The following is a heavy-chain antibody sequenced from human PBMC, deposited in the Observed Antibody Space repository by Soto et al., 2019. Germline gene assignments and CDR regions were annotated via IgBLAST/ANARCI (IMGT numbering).Heavy chain of an antibody. V-gene: IGHV3-30*18. CDR1: GFSFSSYG. CDR2: ITYDGSNK. CDR3: AKDCRESFPGDAFDI. J-gene: IGHJ3*02. Sequence: QVQLVESGGGVVQPGRSLRLSCAASGFSFSSYGMHWVRQAPGKGLEWGGVITYDGSNKYYAESVTGRFTNSRENSKNTLYLQMNSLRAEDAAVYYCAKDCRESFPGDAFDIWGQGTMVTVSS. D-gene: IGHD2-15*01.